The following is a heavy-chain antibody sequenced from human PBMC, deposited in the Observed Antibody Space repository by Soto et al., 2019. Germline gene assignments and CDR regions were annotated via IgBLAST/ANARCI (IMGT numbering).Heavy chain of an antibody. CDR3: VRDVFDESTGYYSLDY. Sequence: GGSLRLSCTASGFTFSSHGMHWVRQVPGKGLEWVAIIWFDGTNKYYGDSVKGRFTISRDNSKNTLYMQMNSLRPEDTAVYYCVRDVFDESTGYYSLDYWGRGTLVTVSS. V-gene: IGHV3-33*01. CDR1: GFTFSSHG. CDR2: IWFDGTNK. D-gene: IGHD3-22*01. J-gene: IGHJ4*02.